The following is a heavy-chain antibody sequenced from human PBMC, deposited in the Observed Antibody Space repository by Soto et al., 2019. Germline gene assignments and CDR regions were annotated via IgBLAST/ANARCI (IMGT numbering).Heavy chain of an antibody. J-gene: IGHJ4*02. Sequence: QVQLQESGPGLVKPSQTLSLTCTVSGGSISSGSYYWSWFRRYPGKGLEWIGYIYSTGTTYYNPSLKSRVTMSVDTSKNQFSLRLTSVTAEDTAVYYCARDRTHGGNCDCWGQGTLVTVSS. CDR1: GGSISSGSYY. D-gene: IGHD3-10*01. CDR2: IYSTGTT. CDR3: ARDRTHGGNCDC. V-gene: IGHV4-31*03.